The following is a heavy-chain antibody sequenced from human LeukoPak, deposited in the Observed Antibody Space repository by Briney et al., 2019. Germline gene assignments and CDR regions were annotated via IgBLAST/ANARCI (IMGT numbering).Heavy chain of an antibody. V-gene: IGHV4-39*01. D-gene: IGHD3-9*01. Sequence: SETLSLTCTVSGGSISSSSYYWGWIRQPPGKGLEWIGSIYYSGSTYYNPSLKSRVTISVDTSKNQFSLKLSSVTAADTAVYYCARHGPPGYFEARWFDPWGQGTLVTVSS. J-gene: IGHJ5*02. CDR1: GGSISSSSYY. CDR2: IYYSGST. CDR3: ARHGPPGYFEARWFDP.